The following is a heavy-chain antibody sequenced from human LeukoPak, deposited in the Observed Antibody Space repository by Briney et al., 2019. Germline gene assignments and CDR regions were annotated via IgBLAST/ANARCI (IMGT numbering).Heavy chain of an antibody. CDR3: ARQRETAVAGTGFDH. CDR1: GFTFSRYD. D-gene: IGHD6-19*01. Sequence: GGSLRLSCAASGFTFSRYDMHWVRQVIGKGLEWVSAIGTVDDTYYPGSVKDRFTISREDAKNSLYLQMNGLRAGDTAVYYCARQRETAVAGTGFDHWGQGTLVTVSS. V-gene: IGHV3-13*01. J-gene: IGHJ5*02. CDR2: IGTVDDT.